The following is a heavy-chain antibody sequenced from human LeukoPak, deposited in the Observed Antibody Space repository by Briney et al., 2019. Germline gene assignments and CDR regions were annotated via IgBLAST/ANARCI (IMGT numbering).Heavy chain of an antibody. CDR1: GFSFSTYV. CDR2: ISSNEDNT. V-gene: IGHV3-64D*06. Sequence: GGSLRLSCSVSGFSFSTYVMHWVRQAPGKGLEYVSAISSNEDNTYYADSVKGRFTISRDNSKNTLYLQMSTLRADDTAVYYCVRGTGYWGQGTLVTVSS. J-gene: IGHJ4*02. CDR3: VRGTGY.